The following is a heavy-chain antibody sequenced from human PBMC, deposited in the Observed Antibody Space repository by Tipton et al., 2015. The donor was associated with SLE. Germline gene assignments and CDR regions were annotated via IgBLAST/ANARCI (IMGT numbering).Heavy chain of an antibody. Sequence: LRLSCTVSGYSINNGFYWTWIRQPPGKGLEWIGYISYSGSTNYNPSLKSRLTISVDTSKNQFSLRLNSVTAADTAVYYCARDPNFGDPGTFDYWGQGTLVTVSS. D-gene: IGHD4-17*01. V-gene: IGHV4-61*01. CDR2: ISYSGST. J-gene: IGHJ4*02. CDR1: GYSINNGFY. CDR3: ARDPNFGDPGTFDY.